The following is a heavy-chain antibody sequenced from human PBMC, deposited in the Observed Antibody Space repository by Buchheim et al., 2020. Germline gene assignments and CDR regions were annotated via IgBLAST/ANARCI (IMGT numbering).Heavy chain of an antibody. CDR1: GYTFSNYY. V-gene: IGHV1-46*01. J-gene: IGHJ5*01. CDR2: INPSGGST. Sequence: QVQLVQSGAEVKKPGASVKVSCKASGYTFSNYYMHWVRQAPGQGLEWMGIINPSGGSTDYAQKFQARVTMTRDTSTSTVYLEVSSLRSKDTAVYYCARGYCGGGSCYKFDSWGQGTL. CDR3: ARGYCGGGSCYKFDS. D-gene: IGHD2-15*01.